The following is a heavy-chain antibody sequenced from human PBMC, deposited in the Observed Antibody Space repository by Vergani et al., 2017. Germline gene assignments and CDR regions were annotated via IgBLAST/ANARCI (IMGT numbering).Heavy chain of an antibody. Sequence: EVQLLESGGGLVQPGGSLRLSCAASGFTFSSYAMSWVRQAPGKGLEWVSAISGSGGSTYYADPVKGRFTISRDNSKNTLYLQMNSLRAEDTAVYYCAKEGEGYSYGYRHFDYWGQGTLVTVSS. CDR1: GFTFSSYA. V-gene: IGHV3-23*01. J-gene: IGHJ4*02. CDR3: AKEGEGYSYGYRHFDY. CDR2: ISGSGGST. D-gene: IGHD5-18*01.